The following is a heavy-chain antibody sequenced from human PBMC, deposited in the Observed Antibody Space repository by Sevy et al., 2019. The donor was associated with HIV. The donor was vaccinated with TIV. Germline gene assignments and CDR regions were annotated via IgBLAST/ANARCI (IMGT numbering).Heavy chain of an antibody. V-gene: IGHV1-69*13. CDR3: ARARGYYGSGSYYY. CDR1: GGTFSSYA. J-gene: IGHJ4*02. Sequence: ASVKVSCKASGGTFSSYAISWVRQAPGQGLEWMGGIIPIFGKANYAQKFQGRVTITADEPTSTAYMDLRSLRSEDTAVYYCARARGYYGSGSYYYWGQGTLVTVSS. CDR2: IIPIFGKA. D-gene: IGHD3-10*01.